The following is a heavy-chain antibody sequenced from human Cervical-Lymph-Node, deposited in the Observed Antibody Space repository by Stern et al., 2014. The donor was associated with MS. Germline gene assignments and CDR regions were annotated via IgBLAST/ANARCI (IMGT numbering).Heavy chain of an antibody. CDR1: GYTFTGYY. CDR2: INPNSGST. D-gene: IGHD6-19*01. V-gene: IGHV1-2*06. CDR3: AREAAMAVAGTGVDY. Sequence: VQLVESGAEVKQPGASVKVSCKASGYTFTGYYMHWVRQAPGQGLEWMARINPNSGSTNYAQKVKSRVTMSRDTPIHHVYMQTSRLRSDDTAVYYCAREAAMAVAGTGVDYWGQGTLVTVSS. J-gene: IGHJ4*02.